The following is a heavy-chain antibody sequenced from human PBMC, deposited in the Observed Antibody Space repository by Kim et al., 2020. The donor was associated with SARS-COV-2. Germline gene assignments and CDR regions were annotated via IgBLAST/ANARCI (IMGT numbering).Heavy chain of an antibody. D-gene: IGHD2-2*01. Sequence: SETLSLTCTVSGGSMSGYYWSWSRQPPGMGLEWIGSIHYTGSTNYNPSLKSRVTISLDTANNQFSLKVTSMTAADTAMYYCARGRVPGVWGQGTTVTVSS. J-gene: IGHJ6*02. CDR3: ARGRVPGV. CDR1: GGSMSGYY. CDR2: IHYTGST. V-gene: IGHV4-59*13.